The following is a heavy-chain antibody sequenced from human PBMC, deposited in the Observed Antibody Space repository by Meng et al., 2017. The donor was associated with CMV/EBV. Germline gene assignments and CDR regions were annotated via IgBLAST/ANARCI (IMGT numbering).Heavy chain of an antibody. CDR3: ARAPIRERVIGDAFDI. CDR2: ISSSSSYI. J-gene: IGHJ3*02. D-gene: IGHD2-21*01. V-gene: IGHV3-21*01. CDR1: GFTFSSYS. Sequence: LKISCAASGFTFSSYSMNWVRQAPGKGLEWVSSISSSSSYIYYADSVKGRFTISRDNAKNSLYLQMNSLRAEDTAVYYCARAPIRERVIGDAFDIWGQGTMVTVSS.